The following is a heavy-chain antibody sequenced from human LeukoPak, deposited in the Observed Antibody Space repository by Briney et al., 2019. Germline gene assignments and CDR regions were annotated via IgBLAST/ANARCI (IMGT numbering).Heavy chain of an antibody. CDR3: VRGGEIGFDS. V-gene: IGHV3-13*04. Sequence: LAGGSLRLSCAASGFTFSRYDMHWVRQATGKGLEWTSSIGTVGDTYYIGSLKGRFTISRENAKNSLYLQMTSLRAGDTAVYYCVRGGEIGFDSWGQGTLVTVSS. CDR2: IGTVGDT. CDR1: GFTFSRYD. D-gene: IGHD3-16*01. J-gene: IGHJ5*01.